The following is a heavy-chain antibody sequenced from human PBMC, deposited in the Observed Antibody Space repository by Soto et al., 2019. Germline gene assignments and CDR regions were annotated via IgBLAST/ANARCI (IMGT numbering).Heavy chain of an antibody. D-gene: IGHD4-17*01. Sequence: PSETLSLTCAVYGGSFSGYYWSWIRQPPGKGLEWIGEINHSGSTNYNPSLKSRVTISVDTSKNQFSLKLSSVTAADTAVYYCARMSTLATVTTVTRDYWGQGTLVTVSS. V-gene: IGHV4-34*01. CDR1: GGSFSGYY. CDR2: INHSGST. CDR3: ARMSTLATVTTVTRDY. J-gene: IGHJ4*02.